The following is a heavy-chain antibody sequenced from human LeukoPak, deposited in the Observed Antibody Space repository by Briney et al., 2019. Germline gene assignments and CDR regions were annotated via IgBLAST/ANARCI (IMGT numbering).Heavy chain of an antibody. CDR3: ARDSSEFRSLIPH. Sequence: GASVKVSCKAPGGTFSRYAISWVRQSPGQGLEWMGGIIPIFGTANYAQKFQGRVTITADESTSTGYMELSSLRSEDTAVYYCARDSSEFRSLIPHWGQGTLVTVSS. CDR1: GGTFSRYA. D-gene: IGHD2-21*01. CDR2: IIPIFGTA. J-gene: IGHJ1*01. V-gene: IGHV1-69*13.